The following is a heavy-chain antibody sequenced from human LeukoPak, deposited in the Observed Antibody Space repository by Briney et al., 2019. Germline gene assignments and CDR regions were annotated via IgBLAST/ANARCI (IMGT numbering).Heavy chain of an antibody. CDR3: AREIRSSIAAPAPGGY. V-gene: IGHV3-21*01. CDR1: GFTFGPYT. J-gene: IGHJ4*02. Sequence: KPGGSLRLSCAASGFTFGPYTMNWVRQAPGKGLEWVSSISSSSSYIYYADSVKGRFTISRDNAKNSLYLQMNSLRAEDTAVYYCAREIRSSIAAPAPGGYWGQGTLVTVSS. D-gene: IGHD6-6*01. CDR2: ISSSSSYI.